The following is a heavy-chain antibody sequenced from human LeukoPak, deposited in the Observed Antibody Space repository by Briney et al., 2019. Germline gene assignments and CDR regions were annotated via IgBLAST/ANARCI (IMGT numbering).Heavy chain of an antibody. J-gene: IGHJ4*02. CDR3: TVIPLG. CDR1: KFSFSSYE. D-gene: IGHD4-17*01. CDR2: ISNTWSVR. V-gene: IGHV3-48*03. Sequence: PGGSLRLSCEGSKFSFSSYEMSWVRQAPGKGLEWMSYISNTWSVRYYADSVKGRFTISRDDAKNSLYLPMNSLRAEDTGIYYCTVIPLGWGQGTPVTVSS.